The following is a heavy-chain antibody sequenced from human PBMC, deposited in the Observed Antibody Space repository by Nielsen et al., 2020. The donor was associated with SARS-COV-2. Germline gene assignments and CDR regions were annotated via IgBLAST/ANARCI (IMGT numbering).Heavy chain of an antibody. D-gene: IGHD3-9*01. Sequence: WIRQPPGKGLEWIGYIYYSGSTNYNPSLKSRVTISVDTSKNQFSLKLSSVTAADTAVYYCARGKQILRYFDWLSYWFDPWGQGTLVTVSS. CDR2: IYYSGST. V-gene: IGHV4-59*08. CDR3: ARGKQILRYFDWLSYWFDP. J-gene: IGHJ5*02.